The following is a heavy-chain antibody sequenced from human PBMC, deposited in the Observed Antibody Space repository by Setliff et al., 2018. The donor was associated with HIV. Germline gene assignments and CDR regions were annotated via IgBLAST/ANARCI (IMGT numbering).Heavy chain of an antibody. D-gene: IGHD1-20*01. V-gene: IGHV3-74*01. CDR1: GFTFTDYW. CDR2: INGDESST. J-gene: IGHJ4*02. CDR3: ARGGSYNWNYLGY. Sequence: GESLKISCAASGFTFTDYWMHWVRQAPGKGLVWVSRINGDESSTTYADSVRGRFTISRDNAENTLYLQMNSLRAEDTAVYYCARGGSYNWNYLGYWGQGALVTVSS.